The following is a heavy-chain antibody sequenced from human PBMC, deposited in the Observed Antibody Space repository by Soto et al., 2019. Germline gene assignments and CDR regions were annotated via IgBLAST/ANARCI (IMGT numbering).Heavy chain of an antibody. CDR2: INPNSGGT. CDR1: GYTFTGYY. CDR3: ARDQETYYDILTGYHALDI. D-gene: IGHD3-9*01. V-gene: IGHV1-2*04. Sequence: GASVKVSCKASGYTFTGYYMHWVRQAPGQGPEWMGWINPNSGGTNYAQKFQGWVTMTRDTSISTAYMELSRLRSDDTAVYYCARDQETYYDILTGYHALDIWGQGTMVTVSS. J-gene: IGHJ3*02.